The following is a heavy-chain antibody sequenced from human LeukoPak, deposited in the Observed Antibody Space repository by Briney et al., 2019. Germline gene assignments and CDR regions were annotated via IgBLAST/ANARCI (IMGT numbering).Heavy chain of an antibody. CDR1: GYTFTGYY. Sequence: ASVKVSCKASGYTFTGYYMHWVRQAPGQGLEWMGWINPNSGGTNYAQKFQGRVTMTRDTSISTAYMELSRLRSDDTAVYYCARDPETMVRGVQNGYWGQGTLVTVSS. CDR3: ARDPETMVRGVQNGY. D-gene: IGHD3-10*01. V-gene: IGHV1-2*02. J-gene: IGHJ4*02. CDR2: INPNSGGT.